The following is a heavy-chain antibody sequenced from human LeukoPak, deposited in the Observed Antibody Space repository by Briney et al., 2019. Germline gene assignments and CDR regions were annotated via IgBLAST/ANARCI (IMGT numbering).Heavy chain of an antibody. D-gene: IGHD2-2*01. Sequence: GGSLRLSCAASKFAFSSYAMSWVRQAPGKGLEWVSAISGGGGNTYYADSVKGRFTISRDNSKNTLYLQMNSLRAEDTAVYYCAKDGYCSSTSCPRAYYYGMDVWGQGTTVTVSS. CDR2: ISGGGGNT. CDR3: AKDGYCSSTSCPRAYYYGMDV. J-gene: IGHJ6*02. V-gene: IGHV3-23*01. CDR1: KFAFSSYA.